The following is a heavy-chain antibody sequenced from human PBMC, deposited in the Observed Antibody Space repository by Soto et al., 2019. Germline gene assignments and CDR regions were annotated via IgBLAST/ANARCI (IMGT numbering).Heavy chain of an antibody. V-gene: IGHV3-11*06. J-gene: IGHJ4*02. CDR2: ISSSSSYT. CDR3: ARDLRYSGSSYGY. CDR1: GFTFSDYY. D-gene: IGHD1-26*01. Sequence: QVQLVESGGGLVKPGGSLRLSCAASGFTFSDYYMSWIRQAPGKGLEWVSYISSSSSYTNYADSVKGRFTIARANATNSLYLQRISLRAEDAAVYYCARDLRYSGSSYGYWGQGTLVTVSS.